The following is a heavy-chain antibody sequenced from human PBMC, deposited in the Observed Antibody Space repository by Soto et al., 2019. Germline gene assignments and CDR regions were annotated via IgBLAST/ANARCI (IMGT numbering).Heavy chain of an antibody. D-gene: IGHD3-10*01. V-gene: IGHV4-34*01. CDR3: ARGGPLDYGSGKPAWLYP. J-gene: IGHJ5*02. CDR2: INHSGST. Sequence: SETLSLTCAVYGVSFIGYDWSWILQPPGKGLEWIGEINHSGSTNYNPSLKSRGTISVDTSKNQFSLKLSSVTAADTAVYYCARGGPLDYGSGKPAWLYPGGQETLVIVAS. CDR1: GVSFIGYD.